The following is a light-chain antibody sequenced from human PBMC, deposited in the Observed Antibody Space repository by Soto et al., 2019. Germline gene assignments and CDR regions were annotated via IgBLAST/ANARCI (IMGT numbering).Light chain of an antibody. Sequence: DLQMTQSPSSLSASVGDRVTITCRASQSITTYLNWYQQKPGKAPKLLIYAASNLQSGVPSRFSGSGSGTDFSLTISSLQPEYFATYYCQQSYSTLWTFGQGTKVEIK. CDR3: QQSYSTLWT. V-gene: IGKV1-39*01. CDR2: AAS. CDR1: QSITTY. J-gene: IGKJ1*01.